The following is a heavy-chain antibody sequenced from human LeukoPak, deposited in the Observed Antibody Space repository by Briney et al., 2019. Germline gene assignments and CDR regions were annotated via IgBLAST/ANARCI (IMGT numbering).Heavy chain of an antibody. D-gene: IGHD5-24*01. CDR3: ARHESKDGYRGFDY. V-gene: IGHV4-59*08. CDR1: GGSMSYYY. Sequence: PSETLSLTCTASGGSMSYYYWSWIRQPPGKGLEWIGDIYHSGSTNYNPSLKSRVTISVDRSKKLFSLSLSSMTAADTAVYYCARHESKDGYRGFDYWGQGTLVTVSS. CDR2: IYHSGST. J-gene: IGHJ4*02.